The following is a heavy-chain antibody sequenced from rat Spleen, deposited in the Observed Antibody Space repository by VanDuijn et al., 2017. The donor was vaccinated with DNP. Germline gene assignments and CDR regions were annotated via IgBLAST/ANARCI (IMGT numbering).Heavy chain of an antibody. CDR1: GFIFSDFY. D-gene: IGHD1-11*01. V-gene: IGHV5-7*01. CDR3: ARQEAGWYFDF. Sequence: EVQLVESGGGLVQPGRSLKLSCAASGFIFSDFYMAWVRQAPTKGLEWVATISYDGSSTYYRDSVKGRFTISRANAKSTLYLQMDSLRSEDTATYYCARQEAGWYFDFWGPGTMVTVSS. CDR2: ISYDGSST. J-gene: IGHJ1*01.